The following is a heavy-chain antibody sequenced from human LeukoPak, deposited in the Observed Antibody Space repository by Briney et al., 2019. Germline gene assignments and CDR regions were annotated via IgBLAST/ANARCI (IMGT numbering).Heavy chain of an antibody. V-gene: IGHV4-59*11. Sequence: SETLSLTCTVSGGSISTHYWPWIRQSPGKGLEWLGYIFYTGSADYNPSLKSRVTMSVDTSKNHFSLYLRSVTAADTAMYYCARGPFGDYDNWFDPWGQGTLVTVSS. D-gene: IGHD4-17*01. J-gene: IGHJ5*02. CDR2: IFYTGSA. CDR1: GGSISTHY. CDR3: ARGPFGDYDNWFDP.